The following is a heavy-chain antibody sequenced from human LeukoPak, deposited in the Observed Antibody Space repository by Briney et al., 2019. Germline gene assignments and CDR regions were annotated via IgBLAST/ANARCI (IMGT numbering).Heavy chain of an antibody. CDR3: AKEVGAPYYDILTSLRGNYYYGMDV. Sequence: ASVKVSCKASGYTFTNYYMHWVRQAPGQGLEWMGVINPNDDTKSYAQRFQGRVTLTRDTSTSTVYMELSSLRAEDTAVYYCAKEVGAPYYDILTSLRGNYYYGMDVWGQGTTVTVSS. CDR1: GYTFTNYY. V-gene: IGHV1-46*01. D-gene: IGHD3-9*01. CDR2: INPNDDTK. J-gene: IGHJ6*02.